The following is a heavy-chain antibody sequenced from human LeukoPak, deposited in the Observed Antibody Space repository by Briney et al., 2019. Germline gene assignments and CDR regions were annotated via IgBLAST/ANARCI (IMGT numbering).Heavy chain of an antibody. CDR1: GGSISSYY. D-gene: IGHD6-6*01. J-gene: IGHJ4*02. Sequence: SETLSLTCTVSGGSISSYYWSWIRQPPGKGLEWIGYIYYSGSTNYNPSLKSRVTISVDTSKNQFSLKLSSVTAADTAVYYRARLSSSFGSDFDYWGQGTLVTVSS. CDR3: ARLSSSFGSDFDY. CDR2: IYYSGST. V-gene: IGHV4-59*01.